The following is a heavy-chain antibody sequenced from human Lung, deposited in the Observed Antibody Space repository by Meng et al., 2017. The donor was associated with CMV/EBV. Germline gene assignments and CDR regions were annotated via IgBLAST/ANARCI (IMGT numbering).Heavy chain of an antibody. V-gene: IGHV1-2*02. CDR2: IRPNSGAT. Sequence: ASVXVSCKASGYTFTNNYIHWVRQAPGQGLQWMGRIRPNSGATTYAQTFQGRVTMTSDSSASTAYMELSRLTFDDAAIYFCARGGWTCMLGACFDYLGQGXLVTVSS. CDR1: GYTFTNNY. J-gene: IGHJ4*02. D-gene: IGHD3-10*02. CDR3: ARGGWTCMLGACFDY.